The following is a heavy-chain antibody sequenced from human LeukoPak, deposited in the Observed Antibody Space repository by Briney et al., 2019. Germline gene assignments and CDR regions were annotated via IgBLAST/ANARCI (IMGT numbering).Heavy chain of an antibody. V-gene: IGHV3-23*01. CDR2: ISGSGGST. J-gene: IGHJ6*02. CDR1: GFTFSSYA. CDR3: AKGLRDYYYYYGMDV. Sequence: GGSLRLSCAASGFTFSSYAMSWVRQAPGKGLEWVSAISGSGGSTYYADSVKGRFTISRDNSKNTLYLQMNSLSAEDTAVYYCAKGLRDYYYYYGMDVWGQGTTVTVSS.